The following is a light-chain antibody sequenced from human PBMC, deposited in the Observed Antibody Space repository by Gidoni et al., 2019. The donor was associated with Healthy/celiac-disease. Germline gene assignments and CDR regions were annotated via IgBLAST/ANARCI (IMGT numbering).Light chain of an antibody. CDR2: AAS. Sequence: DIQMTQSPSSLSASVGDRVTIPCRASQSISNYLNWYQQKPGKAPKLLIYAASSLQSGVPSRFSGSGSGTDFTLTISSLQREDFATYYCQQSYSTPWTFGQGTKVEIK. CDR1: QSISNY. CDR3: QQSYSTPWT. J-gene: IGKJ1*01. V-gene: IGKV1-39*01.